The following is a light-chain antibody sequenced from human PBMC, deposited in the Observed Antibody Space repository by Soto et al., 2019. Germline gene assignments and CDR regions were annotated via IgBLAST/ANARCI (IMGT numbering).Light chain of an antibody. CDR3: SSYTSSYV. Sequence: QSALTQPASVSGSPGQSITISCTGTSSDVGDYNYVSWYQHHPGKAPKLMIYEVSNRPSGVSNRFSGSKSGNTASLTISGLQAEDEADYYCSSYTSSYVFGTGTKLTVL. J-gene: IGLJ1*01. V-gene: IGLV2-14*01. CDR2: EVS. CDR1: SSDVGDYNY.